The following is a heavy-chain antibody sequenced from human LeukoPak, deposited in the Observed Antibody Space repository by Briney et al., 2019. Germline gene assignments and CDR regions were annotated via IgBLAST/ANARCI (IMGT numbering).Heavy chain of an antibody. D-gene: IGHD6-19*01. CDR2: ICPGDSDT. CDR3: ARHHTSGWYKSDAFDI. V-gene: IGHV5-51*01. J-gene: IGHJ3*02. CDR1: GYSFTSYW. Sequence: GESLKISCKGSGYSFTSYWIGWVRQMPGKGLERMGIICPGDSDTRYSPSFQGQVTISADKSISTAYLQWSSLKASDTAMYYCARHHTSGWYKSDAFDIWGQGTMVTVSS.